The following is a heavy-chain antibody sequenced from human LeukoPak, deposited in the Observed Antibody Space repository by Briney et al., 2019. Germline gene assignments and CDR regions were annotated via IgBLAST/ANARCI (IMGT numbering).Heavy chain of an antibody. J-gene: IGHJ4*02. CDR3: ARGPGTWYYY. V-gene: IGHV4-34*01. CDR1: RGSFSGYY. D-gene: IGHD6-13*01. CDR2: INHSGST. Sequence: SETLSLTCAVSRGSFSGYYWSWIRQPPRKGLEWIGEINHSGSTNYNPPLKSRDTISIDTSKNQFSLKLSSVTAADTALYYCARGPGTWYYYWGQGTLVSVSS.